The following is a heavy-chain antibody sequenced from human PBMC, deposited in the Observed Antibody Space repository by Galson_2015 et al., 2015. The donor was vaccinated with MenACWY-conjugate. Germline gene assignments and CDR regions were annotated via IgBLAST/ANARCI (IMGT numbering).Heavy chain of an antibody. CDR1: GYSFANHW. CDR3: ARHVYRTSHSPMDD. CDR2: IYPGDSDT. V-gene: IGHV5-51*01. D-gene: IGHD1-14*01. J-gene: IGHJ4*02. Sequence: QSGAEVKKPGESLQISCEASGYSFANHWIGWVRQIPGQGLEWMGIIYPGDSDTSYSPSYHGQVTMSVEKSINTAYLQWSSLEASDSAGYYCARHVYRTSHSPMDDWGQGTLVIVSS.